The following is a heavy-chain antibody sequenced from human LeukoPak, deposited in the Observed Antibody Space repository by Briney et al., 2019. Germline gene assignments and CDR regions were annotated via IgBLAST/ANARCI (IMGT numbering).Heavy chain of an antibody. CDR3: ATEKISETAGYDY. Sequence: ATVKISCKASGYIFTGYYMFWVRQAHGKGLEWVGHIDPEDGETIYAQKFQGRVTMTEDTSTDTAYMELSSLRSEDTAVYYCATEKISETAGYDYWGQGTLVTVPS. CDR2: IDPEDGET. V-gene: IGHV1-69-2*01. J-gene: IGHJ4*02. CDR1: GYIFTGYY. D-gene: IGHD3-3*01.